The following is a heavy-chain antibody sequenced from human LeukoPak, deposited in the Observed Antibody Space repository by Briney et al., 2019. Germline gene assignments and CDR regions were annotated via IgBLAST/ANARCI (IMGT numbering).Heavy chain of an antibody. D-gene: IGHD1-26*01. J-gene: IGHJ5*02. CDR2: IYYSGST. CDR1: GGSISSGGYY. V-gene: IGHV4-31*03. Sequence: SQTLSLTCTDSGGSISSGGYYWSWIRQHPGKGLEWIGYIYYSGSTYYNPSLKSRVTISVDTSKNQFSLKLSSVTAADTAVYYCARDGSAALGINWFDPWGQGTLVTVSS. CDR3: ARDGSAALGINWFDP.